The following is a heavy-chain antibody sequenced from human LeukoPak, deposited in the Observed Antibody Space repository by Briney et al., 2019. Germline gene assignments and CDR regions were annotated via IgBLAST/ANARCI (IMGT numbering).Heavy chain of an antibody. J-gene: IGHJ4*02. CDR1: GFTFSTYG. Sequence: PGGSLRLSCAASGFTFSTYGMSWVRQAPGKGLEWVSTISGSGGSTYHADSVKGRSTISRDNSKNTLYLQMNLLRDEDTAVYYCAKRADGGSSYCPDYWGQGTLVTVSS. CDR2: ISGSGGST. CDR3: AKRADGGSSYCPDY. V-gene: IGHV3-23*01. D-gene: IGHD3-22*01.